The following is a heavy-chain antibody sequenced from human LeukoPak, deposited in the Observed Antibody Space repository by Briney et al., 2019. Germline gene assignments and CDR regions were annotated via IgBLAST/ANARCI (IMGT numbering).Heavy chain of an antibody. CDR1: GFTFNNYA. V-gene: IGHV3-23*01. Sequence: TGASLRLSCAASGFTFNNYAINWVRQAPGNWLDWVSVITSSGSTYYADSVKGRFTISRDNSKNTLYLQMNSLRAEDTAIYYCAKDLYGDYDFDCWGRGTLVTVSS. CDR2: ITSSGST. J-gene: IGHJ4*02. D-gene: IGHD4-17*01. CDR3: AKDLYGDYDFDC.